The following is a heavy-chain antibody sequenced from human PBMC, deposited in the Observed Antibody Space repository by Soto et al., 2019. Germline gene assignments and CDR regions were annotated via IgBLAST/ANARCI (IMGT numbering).Heavy chain of an antibody. CDR3: ARDGSGWYSDY. CDR1: GFTFSSYA. CDR2: IIGSGGTA. Sequence: EVQLLESRGGLVQPGGSLRLSCAASGFTFSSYAMSWVHQAPGKGLEWVSGIIGSGGTAYYAESVQGRFTISRDNSKNTLYLQMNSLRGEDTAVYYCARDGSGWYSDYWGQGTLVTVSS. J-gene: IGHJ4*02. V-gene: IGHV3-23*01. D-gene: IGHD6-19*01.